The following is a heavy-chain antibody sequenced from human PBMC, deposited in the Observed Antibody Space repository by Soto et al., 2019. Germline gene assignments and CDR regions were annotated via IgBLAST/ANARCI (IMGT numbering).Heavy chain of an antibody. CDR1: DYTFSSYG. V-gene: IGHV1-18*01. D-gene: IGHD3-22*01. CDR3: ARDFTHYDSGGYFDC. Sequence: QVQLVQSGAEVKKPGASVKVSCKASDYTFSSYGVSWVRQAPGQGLEWMGWISAYNGDTNYAQHLQGRVTMTTDTSTSTAYMELRSLRSDDTAVYYCARDFTHYDSGGYFDCWGQGTLVTVSS. CDR2: ISAYNGDT. J-gene: IGHJ4*02.